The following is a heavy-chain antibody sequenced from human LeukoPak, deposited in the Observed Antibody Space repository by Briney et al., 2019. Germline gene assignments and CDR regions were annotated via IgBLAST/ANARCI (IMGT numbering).Heavy chain of an antibody. V-gene: IGHV1-2*02. J-gene: IGHJ3*02. D-gene: IGHD2-2*01. CDR1: GYTFTGYY. Sequence: ASVKVSCKASGYTFTGYYMHWVRQAPGQGLEWMGWINPNSGGTNYAQKFRGRVTMTRDTSISTAYMELSRLRSDDTAVYYCARDYSTYCSSTSCQTAHDIWGQGTMVTVSS. CDR2: INPNSGGT. CDR3: ARDYSTYCSSTSCQTAHDI.